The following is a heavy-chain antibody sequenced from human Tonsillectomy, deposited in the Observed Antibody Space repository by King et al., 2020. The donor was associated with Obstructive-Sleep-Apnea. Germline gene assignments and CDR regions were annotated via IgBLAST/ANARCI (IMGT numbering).Heavy chain of an antibody. Sequence: QLQESGPGLVKPSQTLSLTCTVSDGSISSGGSYCSCVRQQPGKGPAWIGYSQGSGNTYYTPSLKSRVTISLDTSRKQYSLRLTSVTAADTAVYYCAILHPFDYWGQGTLVTVSS. CDR2: SQGSGNT. CDR1: DGSISSGGSY. CDR3: AILHPFDY. V-gene: IGHV4-31*03. J-gene: IGHJ4*02.